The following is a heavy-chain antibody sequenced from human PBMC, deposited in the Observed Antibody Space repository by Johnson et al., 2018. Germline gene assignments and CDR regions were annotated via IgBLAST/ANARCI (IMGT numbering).Heavy chain of an antibody. J-gene: IGHJ3*02. CDR1: GFTFSSYV. V-gene: IGHV3-33*01. CDR2: IWYDGSTI. CDR3: ARDSLPSDAFDM. Sequence: VQLVESGGGVVQPGRSLRLSCAASGFTFSSYVMHWVRQAPGKGLEWVAVIWYDGSTIYYADSVKGRFTISRDNSKNTLYLQMDSLRAEDTAVYSCARDSLPSDAFDMWGQGTVVTVSS.